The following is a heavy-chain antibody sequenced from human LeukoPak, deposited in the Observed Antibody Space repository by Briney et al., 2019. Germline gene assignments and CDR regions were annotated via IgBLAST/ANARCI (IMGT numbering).Heavy chain of an antibody. V-gene: IGHV4-39*01. D-gene: IGHD6-19*01. Sequence: KPPETLSLTCTVSGGSISSSSYYWGWIRQPPGKGLEWIGSIYYSGSTYYNPSLKSRVTISVDTSKNQFSLKLSSVTAADTAVYYCAGIAVAGSLDDHWGQGTLVTVSS. CDR1: GGSISSSSYY. CDR3: AGIAVAGSLDDH. J-gene: IGHJ4*02. CDR2: IYYSGST.